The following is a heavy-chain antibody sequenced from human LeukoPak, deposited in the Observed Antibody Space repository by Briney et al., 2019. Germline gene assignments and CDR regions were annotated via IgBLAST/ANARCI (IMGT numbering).Heavy chain of an antibody. J-gene: IGHJ6*03. CDR3: AKDVYYCSSGSCPTYYYYMDV. Sequence: GGSLRPSCAASGFTFNKYGMHWVRQAPGKELEWVAFIRYDGSKKYYADSVEGRFTISRDDSKNTLYLQMNSLRTEDTAVYYCAKDVYYCSSGSCPTYYYYMDVWGKGTTVTVSS. V-gene: IGHV3-30*02. CDR1: GFTFNKYG. CDR2: IRYDGSKK. D-gene: IGHD2-15*01.